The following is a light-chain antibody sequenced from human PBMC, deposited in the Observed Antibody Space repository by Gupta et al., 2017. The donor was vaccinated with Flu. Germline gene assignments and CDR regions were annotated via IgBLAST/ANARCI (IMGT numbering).Light chain of an antibody. CDR3: SSYTSSSTLWV. V-gene: IGLV2-14*01. Sequence: QSALTQPASVSGSPGQSITISCTGTSSDVGGYNYVSWYQQHPGKAPKLQFYAVHNRPSGVSNPFSGSQSCNTASLTISVLQAEDEADYYCSSYTSSSTLWVFGGGTKLTVL. CDR2: AVH. J-gene: IGLJ3*02. CDR1: SSDVGGYNY.